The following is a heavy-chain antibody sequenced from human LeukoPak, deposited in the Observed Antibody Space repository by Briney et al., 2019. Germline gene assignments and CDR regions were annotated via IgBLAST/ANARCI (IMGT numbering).Heavy chain of an antibody. CDR3: ARQGDYYGSGDHFDY. J-gene: IGHJ4*02. Sequence: PWETLSLTCTVSGGSISSYYWSWIRQPAGKGLEWIGYIYTSGSTNYNPSLKSRVTISVDTSKNQFSLKVSSVTAADTAVYYCARQGDYYGSGDHFDYWGQGTLVTVSS. CDR1: GGSISSYY. D-gene: IGHD3-10*01. V-gene: IGHV4-4*09. CDR2: IYTSGST.